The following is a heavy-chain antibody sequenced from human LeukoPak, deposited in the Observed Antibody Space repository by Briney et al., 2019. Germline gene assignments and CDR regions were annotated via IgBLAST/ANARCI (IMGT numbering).Heavy chain of an antibody. CDR3: ATSPDYGDYYFDY. Sequence: ASVKVSCKFSGYTLTELSMHWVRQAPGKGLEWMGGFDPEDGETIYAQKFQGRVTMTEDTSTDTAYMELSSLRSEDTAVYYCATSPDYGDYYFDYWGQGTLVTVSS. J-gene: IGHJ4*02. CDR1: GYTLTELS. V-gene: IGHV1-24*01. D-gene: IGHD4-17*01. CDR2: FDPEDGET.